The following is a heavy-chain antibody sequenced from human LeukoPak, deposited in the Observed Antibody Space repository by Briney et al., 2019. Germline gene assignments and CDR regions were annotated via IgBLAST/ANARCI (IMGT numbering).Heavy chain of an antibody. Sequence: GGSLRLSCAASGFTFSSYAMPWVRQAPGKGLEWVAVISYDGSNKYYADSVKGRFTISRDNSKNTLYLQMNSLRAEDTAVYYCARAPVYDYVWGSYRKIDYWGQGTLVTVSS. CDR2: ISYDGSNK. V-gene: IGHV3-30-3*01. CDR1: GFTFSSYA. J-gene: IGHJ4*02. D-gene: IGHD3-16*02. CDR3: ARAPVYDYVWGSYRKIDY.